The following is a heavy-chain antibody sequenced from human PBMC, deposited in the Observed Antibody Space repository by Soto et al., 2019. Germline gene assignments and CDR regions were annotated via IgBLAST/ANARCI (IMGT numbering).Heavy chain of an antibody. D-gene: IGHD7-27*01. CDR1: GFSFSISP. J-gene: IGHJ4*02. CDR2: ISYDGTNK. Sequence: QVQLVESGGGVVQPGRSLRLSCAASGFSFSISPMHWVRQAPGKGPEWVALISYDGTNKFYADSVKGRFTISRDNSKSTRYCQVDSLRAEDAAVYYCARDPKTSGGQHWAFNYFDSWGQGTLVTVSS. V-gene: IGHV3-30-3*01. CDR3: ARDPKTSGGQHWAFNYFDS.